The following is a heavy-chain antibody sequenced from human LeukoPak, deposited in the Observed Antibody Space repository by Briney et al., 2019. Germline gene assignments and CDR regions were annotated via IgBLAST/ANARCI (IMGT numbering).Heavy chain of an antibody. CDR1: GFTFSSYS. V-gene: IGHV3-21*01. J-gene: IGHJ4*02. D-gene: IGHD3-10*01. CDR2: ISSSSSYI. Sequence: GGSLRLSCAASGFTFSSYSMNWVRQAPGKGLEWVSSISSSSSYIYYADSVKGRFTISRDNAKNSLYLQMNSLRAEDTAVYYCARAGSELWFGELFPYYFDYWGQGTLVTVCS. CDR3: ARAGSELWFGELFPYYFDY.